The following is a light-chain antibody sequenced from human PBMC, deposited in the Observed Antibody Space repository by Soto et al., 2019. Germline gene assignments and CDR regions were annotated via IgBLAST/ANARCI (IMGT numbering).Light chain of an antibody. CDR2: GAS. CDR1: QFMSSNY. CDR3: QQYYNLPWT. J-gene: IGKJ1*01. Sequence: EIVMTQSPATLSLSPGDRATLSCRASQFMSSNYLSWYQQKPGQAPRLLIYGASPRATGIPDRFSGSGSETDFTLTISSLQPEDFAVYYCQQYYNLPWTFGHGTKVEI. V-gene: IGKV3D-7*01.